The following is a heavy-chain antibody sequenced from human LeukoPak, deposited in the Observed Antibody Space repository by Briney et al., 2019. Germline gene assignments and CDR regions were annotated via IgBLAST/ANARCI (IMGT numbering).Heavy chain of an antibody. CDR3: ARGHGTKYFYVFYSMDV. D-gene: IGHD3-9*01. CDR1: GFSFSSYS. V-gene: IGHV3-21*01. CDR2: ISSDSNLI. Sequence: GGSLRLSCAASGFSFSSYSFNWVRQAPGEGLEWVASISSDSNLIAYAESVKGRFTVSRDNANNSMSLQMDSLRLDDTATYYCARGHGTKYFYVFYSMDVWGRGTTVTVSS. J-gene: IGHJ6*03.